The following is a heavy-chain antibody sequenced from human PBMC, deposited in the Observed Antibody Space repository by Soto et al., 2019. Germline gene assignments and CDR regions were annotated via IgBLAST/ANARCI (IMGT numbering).Heavy chain of an antibody. CDR1: GYSLTSYW. Sequence: PGESLKNSCKGSGYSLTSYWLGWVRQMPAKVLEWIGIIYPGDSDTRYSPSFQGQVTISADKSISTAYLRWSSLKASDTAMYYCASWGVRYYYGMDVWGKGTTGTVSS. J-gene: IGHJ6*04. CDR3: ASWGVRYYYGMDV. CDR2: IYPGDSDT. D-gene: IGHD7-27*01. V-gene: IGHV5-51*01.